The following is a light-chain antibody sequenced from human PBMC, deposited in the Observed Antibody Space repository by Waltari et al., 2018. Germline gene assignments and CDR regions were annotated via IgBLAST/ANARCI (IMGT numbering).Light chain of an antibody. CDR3: QSYDSSLSGVI. V-gene: IGLV1-40*01. Sequence: QSVLTQPPSVSGAPGQRITISCTGTSSNIGAGYDVHWYLQLPGTALKLLILGNNKRPSGVPDRFSASKSDTAASLAITGLQAEDEADYYCQSYDSSLSGVIFGGGTKLTVL. CDR1: SSNIGAGYD. CDR2: GNN. J-gene: IGLJ2*01.